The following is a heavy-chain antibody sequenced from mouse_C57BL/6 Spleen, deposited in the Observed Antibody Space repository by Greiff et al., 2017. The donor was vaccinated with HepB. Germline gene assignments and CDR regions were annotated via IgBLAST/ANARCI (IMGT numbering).Heavy chain of an antibody. D-gene: IGHD2-3*01. V-gene: IGHV1-62-2*01. Sequence: VQLQQSGAELVKPGASVKLSCKASGYTFTEYTIHWVKQRSGQGLEWIGWFYPGSGSIKYNEKFKDKATLTADKSSSTAYMELSSLTSEDSAVYFCARHEEEGDGYYHYYAMDYWGQGTSVTVSS. J-gene: IGHJ4*01. CDR2: FYPGSGSI. CDR1: GYTFTEYT. CDR3: ARHEEEGDGYYHYYAMDY.